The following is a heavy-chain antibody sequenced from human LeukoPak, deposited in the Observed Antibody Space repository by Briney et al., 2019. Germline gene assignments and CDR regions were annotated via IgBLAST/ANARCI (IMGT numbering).Heavy chain of an antibody. Sequence: PGGSLRLSCAASGFTFSSYAMSWVRQAPGKGLEWVSAISGSGGSTYYADSVKGRLTISRDNSKNTLYLQMNSLRAEDTAVYYCAKDGARGVLPFGYWGQGTLVTVSS. V-gene: IGHV3-23*01. CDR2: ISGSGGST. CDR3: AKDGARGVLPFGY. D-gene: IGHD4/OR15-4a*01. CDR1: GFTFSSYA. J-gene: IGHJ4*02.